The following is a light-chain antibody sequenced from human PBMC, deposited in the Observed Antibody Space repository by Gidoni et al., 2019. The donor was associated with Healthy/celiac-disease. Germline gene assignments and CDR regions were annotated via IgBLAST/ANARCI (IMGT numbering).Light chain of an antibody. J-gene: IGLJ3*02. V-gene: IGLV2-11*01. CDR1: SSDVGGYNY. Sequence: QSALTQPRSVSGSPGQSVTISCTGTSSDVGGYNYVSWYQQHPGKAPKLMISDVSKRPSGVPDRFSGSKSGNTASLTISGLQAEDEADYYCCSYAGSYTFHWVFGGGTKLTVL. CDR3: CSYAGSYTFHWV. CDR2: DVS.